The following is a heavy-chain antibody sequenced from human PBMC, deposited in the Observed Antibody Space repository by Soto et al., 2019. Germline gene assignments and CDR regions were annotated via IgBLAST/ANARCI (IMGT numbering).Heavy chain of an antibody. Sequence: GGSLRLSCAASGFTFSSYAMSWVRQAPGKGLEWVSVISGSGGSTYYADSVKGRFTISRDNSKNTLYLQMNSLRAEDTAVYYCAKARISSWLVFDYWGQGTLVTVSS. D-gene: IGHD6-19*01. V-gene: IGHV3-23*01. CDR2: ISGSGGST. J-gene: IGHJ4*02. CDR3: AKARISSWLVFDY. CDR1: GFTFSSYA.